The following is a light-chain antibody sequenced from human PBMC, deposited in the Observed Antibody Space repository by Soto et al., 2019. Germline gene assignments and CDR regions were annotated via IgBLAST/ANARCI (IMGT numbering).Light chain of an antibody. V-gene: IGKV1-9*01. Sequence: DIQLTQSPSFLSASVGDRVTITCRASQCISSFLVWYQQKPGRAPKVLIYAASTLQSGVPSRFSGSGSGTEFTLTISSLQPEDFATYYCQQLNSYPLTFGGGTKVEIK. J-gene: IGKJ4*01. CDR2: AAS. CDR3: QQLNSYPLT. CDR1: QCISSF.